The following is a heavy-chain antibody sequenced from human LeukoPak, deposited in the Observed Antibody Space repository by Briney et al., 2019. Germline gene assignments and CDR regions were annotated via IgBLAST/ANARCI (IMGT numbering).Heavy chain of an antibody. D-gene: IGHD6-13*01. CDR3: ARYLSSSWLYFDY. CDR2: IYYSGST. V-gene: IGHV4-59*08. Sequence: SETLSLTCTVSGGSISSYYWSWIRQPPGKGLEWIGYIYYSGSTNYNPSLKSRVTISVDTSKNQFSLKLSSVTAADTAVYYCARYLSSSWLYFDYWGQGTLVTVSS. CDR1: GGSISSYY. J-gene: IGHJ4*02.